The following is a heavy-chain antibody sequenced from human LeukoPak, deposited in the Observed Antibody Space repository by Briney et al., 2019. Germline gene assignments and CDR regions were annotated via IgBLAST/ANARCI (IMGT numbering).Heavy chain of an antibody. CDR3: ARRARITMTLNWFDP. V-gene: IGHV3-21*01. CDR1: GFTFSTYN. Sequence: GGSLRLSCAASGFTFSTYNMNWVRQAPGKGLEWVSSITSSSSYIYYADSVKGRFTISRDNAKNSLYLQMNSLGAEDTAVYYCARRARITMTLNWFDPWGQGTLVTVSS. D-gene: IGHD3-22*01. CDR2: ITSSSSYI. J-gene: IGHJ5*02.